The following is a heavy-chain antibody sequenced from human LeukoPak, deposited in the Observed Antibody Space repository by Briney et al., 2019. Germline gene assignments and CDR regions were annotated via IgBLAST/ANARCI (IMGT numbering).Heavy chain of an antibody. D-gene: IGHD6-6*01. CDR3: ASPKIIAARQIDY. CDR2: IYYSGST. J-gene: IGHJ4*02. CDR1: GGSISSSSYY. Sequence: SETLSLTCTVSGGSISSSSYYWGWIRQPPGKGLEWIGSIYYSGSTYYNPSLKSRVTISVDTSKNQFSLKLSSVTAADTAVYYCASPKIIAARQIDYWGQGTLVTVSS. V-gene: IGHV4-39*07.